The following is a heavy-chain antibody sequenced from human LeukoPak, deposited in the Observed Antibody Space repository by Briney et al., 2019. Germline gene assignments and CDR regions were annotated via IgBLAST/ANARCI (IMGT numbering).Heavy chain of an antibody. CDR1: GFTFSSYS. CDR2: ISSSSSYI. V-gene: IGHV3-21*01. Sequence: GGSLRLSCAASGFTFSSYSMNWVRQAPGKGLEWVSSISSSSSYIYYADSVKGRFTISRDNAKNSLYLQMNSLRAEDTAVYYCAKDYYGSGGFDYWGQGTLVTVSS. J-gene: IGHJ4*02. D-gene: IGHD3-10*01. CDR3: AKDYYGSGGFDY.